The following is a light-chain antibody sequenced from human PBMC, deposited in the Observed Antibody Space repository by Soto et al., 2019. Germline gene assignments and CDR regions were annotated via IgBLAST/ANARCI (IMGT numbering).Light chain of an antibody. J-gene: IGLJ1*01. CDR3: SSYTSSTTAYV. CDR2: EVS. CDR1: SSDVGNYKY. Sequence: QSALTQPASVSGSPGQSMTISCTGTSSDVGNYKYVSWYQQRPGKAPKLMIYEVSDRPSGVSNRFSGSKSGNTASLTISGLQAEDEADYYCSSYTSSTTAYVFGTGTKVTVL. V-gene: IGLV2-14*01.